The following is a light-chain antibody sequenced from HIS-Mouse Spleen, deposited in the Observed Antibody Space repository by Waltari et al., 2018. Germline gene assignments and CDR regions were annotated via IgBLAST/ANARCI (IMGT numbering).Light chain of an antibody. V-gene: IGLV2-23*03. CDR2: EGS. Sequence: QSALTQPASVSGSPGQSITISCTGTSSDVGSYNLVSWYQQHPGKAPKLMIYEGSKRPSGFSNRFSGSKSGNTASLTLSGLQAEDEADYYCCSYAGSSTFRVFGGGTKLTVL. CDR3: CSYAGSSTFRV. CDR1: SSDVGSYNL. J-gene: IGLJ2*01.